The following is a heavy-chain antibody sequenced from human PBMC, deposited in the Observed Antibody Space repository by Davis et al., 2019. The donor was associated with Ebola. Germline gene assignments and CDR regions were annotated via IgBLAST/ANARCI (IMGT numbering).Heavy chain of an antibody. CDR2: IWYDGSNK. D-gene: IGHD1-26*01. V-gene: IGHV3-33*01. CDR3: ARVAGSYYFDY. Sequence: GESLKISCAASGFTFSSYGMHWVRQAPGKGLEWVAVIWYDGSNKYYADSVKGRFTISRDNSKNTLYLQMNSLRAEDTAVYYCARVAGSYYFDYWGQGTLVTVSS. J-gene: IGHJ4*02. CDR1: GFTFSSYG.